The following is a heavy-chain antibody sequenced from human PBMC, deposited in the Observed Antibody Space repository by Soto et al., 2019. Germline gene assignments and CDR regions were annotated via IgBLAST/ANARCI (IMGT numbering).Heavy chain of an antibody. CDR3: ARNGYCSGGSCYRPFDYGMDV. CDR1: GYTFTGYY. D-gene: IGHD2-15*01. CDR2: INPNSGGT. J-gene: IGHJ6*02. Sequence: GASVKVSCKASGYTFTGYYMHWVRQAPGQGLEWIERINPNSGGTNYAQMFQGRVTMTRDTSISTAYMGLSRLRSDDTAVYYCARNGYCSGGSCYRPFDYGMDVWGQGTTVTVSS. V-gene: IGHV1-2*02.